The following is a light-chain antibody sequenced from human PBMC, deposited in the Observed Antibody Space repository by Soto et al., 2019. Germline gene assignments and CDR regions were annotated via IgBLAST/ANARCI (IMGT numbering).Light chain of an antibody. CDR2: GTS. J-gene: IGKJ1*01. V-gene: IGKV3-20*01. CDR3: QHYGSSRT. Sequence: ELVMTQTPATLSVSPGEGATLSCRASQGVSSNYLAWYQQKSGQAPRLLLYGTSSRATGIPERFSGSGSGTDFTLTISRLDPGDYAVDDCQHYGSSRTFGQGTKVDIK. CDR1: QGVSSNY.